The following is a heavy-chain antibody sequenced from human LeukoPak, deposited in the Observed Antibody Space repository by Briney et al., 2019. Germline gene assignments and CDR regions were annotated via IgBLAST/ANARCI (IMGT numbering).Heavy chain of an antibody. CDR2: INPGGDNT. V-gene: IGHV1-46*01. CDR3: ARIGDGYNDAYDI. D-gene: IGHD5-24*01. J-gene: IGHJ3*02. Sequence: ASVKVSCKASGYTFTSYYMHWVRQAPGQGLEWMGLINPGGDNTNYAQNFQGRVTMTRDTSASTVYMELSSLRSEDTAIYYCARIGDGYNDAYDIWGQGTVVTVPS. CDR1: GYTFTSYY.